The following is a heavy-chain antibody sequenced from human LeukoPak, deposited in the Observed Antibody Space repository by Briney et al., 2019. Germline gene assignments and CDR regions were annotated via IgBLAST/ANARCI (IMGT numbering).Heavy chain of an antibody. Sequence: PGGSLRLSCAASGFTFSSYAMSWIRQPPGKGLEWIGEINHSGSTNYNPSLKSRVTISVDTSKNQFSLKLSSVTAADTAVYYCARVPTVVYYYYGMDVWGQGTTVTVSS. J-gene: IGHJ6*02. CDR1: GFTFSSYA. CDR3: ARVPTVVYYYYGMDV. CDR2: INHSGST. D-gene: IGHD4-17*01. V-gene: IGHV4-34*01.